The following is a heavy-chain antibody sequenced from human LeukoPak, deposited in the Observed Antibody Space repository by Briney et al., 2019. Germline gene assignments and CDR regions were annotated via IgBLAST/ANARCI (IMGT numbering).Heavy chain of an antibody. CDR3: VRDAIAATGTGG. D-gene: IGHD6-13*01. J-gene: IGHJ4*02. Sequence: ASVKVSCKASVYTFTDYYMHWVRQAPGQGLEWMGWINPKSGGTNYAQNFQGRVTMTRDTSISTAYMELSGLRPDDRAVYYCVRDAIAATGTGGWGQGTLVTVSS. CDR2: INPKSGGT. V-gene: IGHV1-2*02. CDR1: VYTFTDYY.